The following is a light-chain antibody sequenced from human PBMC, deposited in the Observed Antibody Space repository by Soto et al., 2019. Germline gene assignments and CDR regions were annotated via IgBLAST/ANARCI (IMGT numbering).Light chain of an antibody. Sequence: ENVLTQSPGTLSLSPGERATLSCRASQSISSTYLAWYQQKPGQPPRLLMYGASNRATGIPDRFSGSGSGTDFTLNISRLEPEDFAVYYCQQYSGSPPLTFGGGTKVEIK. J-gene: IGKJ4*01. CDR2: GAS. CDR3: QQYSGSPPLT. V-gene: IGKV3-20*01. CDR1: QSISSTY.